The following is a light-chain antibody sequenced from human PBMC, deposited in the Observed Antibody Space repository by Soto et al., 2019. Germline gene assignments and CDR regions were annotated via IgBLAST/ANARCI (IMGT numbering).Light chain of an antibody. Sequence: EIVLTQSPGTLSLSPGERVTLSCRASQSVSSTYLAWYQQKPGQAPRLLIYGASSRATGIPDRFSGSGSGTDLTLTISRLEPEDCAVYYCQQFGSSPLYSFGQGTKLEIK. CDR2: GAS. J-gene: IGKJ2*03. CDR1: QSVSSTY. CDR3: QQFGSSPLYS. V-gene: IGKV3-20*01.